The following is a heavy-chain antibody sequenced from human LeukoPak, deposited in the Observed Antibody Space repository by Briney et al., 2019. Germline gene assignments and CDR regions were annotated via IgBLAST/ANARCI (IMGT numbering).Heavy chain of an antibody. Sequence: SVNVSFKASGFTFTSSAMQWVRQARGQRLAWVGWIVVGSGNTNYAQKFQERVTITRDMSTSTAYMELSSLRSEDTAVYYCAAVRYSTPNYYGMDVWGQGTTVTVSS. CDR2: IVVGSGNT. CDR3: AAVRYSTPNYYGMDV. CDR1: GFTFTSSA. D-gene: IGHD2-21*01. V-gene: IGHV1-58*02. J-gene: IGHJ6*02.